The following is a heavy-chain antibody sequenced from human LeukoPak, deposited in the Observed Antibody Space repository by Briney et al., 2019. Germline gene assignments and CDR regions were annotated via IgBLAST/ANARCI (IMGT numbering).Heavy chain of an antibody. D-gene: IGHD2-15*01. V-gene: IGHV4-4*09. CDR2: IYTSGST. CDR3: ARSVVAAYHDY. CDR1: GGSISSYY. J-gene: IGHJ4*02. Sequence: SETLSLTCTVSGGSISSYYWSWIRQPPGKGLEWIGYIYTSGSTNYNPSLKSRVTISVDTSKNQFSLKLSSVTAADTAVYYRARSVVAAYHDYWGQGTLVTVSS.